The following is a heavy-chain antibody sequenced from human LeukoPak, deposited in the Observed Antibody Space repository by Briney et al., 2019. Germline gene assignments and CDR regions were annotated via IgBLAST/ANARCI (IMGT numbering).Heavy chain of an antibody. CDR2: ISSSSSYI. J-gene: IGHJ3*02. CDR1: GFTFSSYS. V-gene: IGHV3-21*01. CDR3: ASWLLGNDAFDI. D-gene: IGHD1-26*01. Sequence: GGSLRLSCAASGFTFSSYSMNWVRQAPGKGLEWVSSISSSSSYIYYADSVKGRFTISRDNAKNSLYLQMNSLRAEDTAVYYCASWLLGNDAFDIWGQGTMVTVSS.